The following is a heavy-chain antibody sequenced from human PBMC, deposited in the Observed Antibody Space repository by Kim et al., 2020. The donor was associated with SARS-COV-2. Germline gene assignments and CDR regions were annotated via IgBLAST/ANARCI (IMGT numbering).Heavy chain of an antibody. D-gene: IGHD3-10*01. Sequence: GGSLRLSCAASAFTFSSYAMSWVRQAPGKGLELVSAISGSGGYTYYADSVKGRFTISRDTSKNTLYLQMNSLRAEDTAVYYCAKSPRTASHGSYFDYWGQATLVTV. CDR3: AKSPRTASHGSYFDY. J-gene: IGHJ4*02. V-gene: IGHV3-23*01. CDR1: AFTFSSYA. CDR2: ISGSGGYT.